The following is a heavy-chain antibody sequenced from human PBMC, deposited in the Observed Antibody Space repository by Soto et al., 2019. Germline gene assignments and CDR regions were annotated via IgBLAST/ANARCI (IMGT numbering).Heavy chain of an antibody. CDR2: IYWDDDK. V-gene: IGHV2-5*02. J-gene: IGHJ3*02. Sequence: SGPTLVNPTQTLTLTCTFSGFSLSTSGVGVGWIRQPPGKALEWLALIYWDDDKRYSPSLKSRLTITKDTSKNQVVLTMTNMDPVDTATYYCARVRAYSSRWYAFSFDIWGQGTMVTVSS. CDR3: ARVRAYSSRWYAFSFDI. D-gene: IGHD6-13*01. CDR1: GFSLSTSGVG.